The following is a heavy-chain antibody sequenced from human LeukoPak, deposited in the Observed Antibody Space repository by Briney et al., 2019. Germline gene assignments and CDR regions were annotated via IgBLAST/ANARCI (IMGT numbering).Heavy chain of an antibody. Sequence: GRSLRLSCAASGFTFSSYGMHWVRQAPGKGLEWVAVIWYDGSNKYYADSVKGRFTISRDNSKNTLYLQMNSLRAEDTAVYYCARDLYSGSYYFDYWGQGTLVTVPS. D-gene: IGHD1-26*01. J-gene: IGHJ4*02. CDR1: GFTFSSYG. CDR2: IWYDGSNK. CDR3: ARDLYSGSYYFDY. V-gene: IGHV3-33*01.